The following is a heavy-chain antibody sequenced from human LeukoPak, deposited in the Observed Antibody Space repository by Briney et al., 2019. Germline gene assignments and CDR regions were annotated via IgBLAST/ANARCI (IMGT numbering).Heavy chain of an antibody. J-gene: IGHJ4*02. Sequence: GASVKVSCKASGGTFSSYAISWVRQAPGQGLEWMGGIIPIFGTANYAQKFQGRVAITADESTSTAYMELSSLRSEDTAVYYCASVAGAVAGTWGQGTLVTVSS. D-gene: IGHD6-19*01. CDR3: ASVAGAVAGT. CDR1: GGTFSSYA. V-gene: IGHV1-69*13. CDR2: IIPIFGTA.